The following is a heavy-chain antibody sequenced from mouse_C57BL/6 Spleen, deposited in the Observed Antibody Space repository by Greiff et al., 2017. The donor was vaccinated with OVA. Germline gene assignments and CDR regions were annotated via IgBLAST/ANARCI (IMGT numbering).Heavy chain of an antibody. Sequence: EVKLMESGGGLVKPGGSLKLSCAASGFTFSDYGMHWVRQAPEKGLEWVAYISSGSSTIYYADNVKGRFTISRDNAKNTLFLQMTMLRSEDTAMYYCARGGYGNSPFAYWGQGTLVTVSA. V-gene: IGHV5-17*01. J-gene: IGHJ3*01. CDR2: ISSGSSTI. CDR1: GFTFSDYG. CDR3: ARGGYGNSPFAY. D-gene: IGHD2-1*01.